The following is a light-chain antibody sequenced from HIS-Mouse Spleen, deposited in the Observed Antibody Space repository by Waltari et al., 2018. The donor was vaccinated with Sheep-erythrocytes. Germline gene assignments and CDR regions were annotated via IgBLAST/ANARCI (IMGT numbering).Light chain of an antibody. J-gene: IGLJ1*01. CDR1: SSDVGGYNY. V-gene: IGLV2-11*01. Sequence: QSALTQPRSVSGSPGQSVTISCTGTSSDVGGYNYVSWYQQHPGNAPKLMIYDFSKRPAWVPDRFAGSKSGNTASLTISGLQAEDEADYYCCSYAGSYNHVFATGTKVTVL. CDR3: CSYAGSYNHV. CDR2: DFS.